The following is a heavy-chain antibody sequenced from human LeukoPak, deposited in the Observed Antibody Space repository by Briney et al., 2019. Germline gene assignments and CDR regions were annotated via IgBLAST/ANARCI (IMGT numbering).Heavy chain of an antibody. D-gene: IGHD6-19*01. Sequence: HAGGSLRLSCAASGFTFSNYAMSWVRQAPGKGLEWVSGISGSGGSTYYADSVKGRFTISRDNSKNTLYLQMSSLRAEDTAVYYCAKGSSSGWYLYYFDYWGQGTLVTVSS. CDR3: AKGSSSGWYLYYFDY. CDR1: GFTFSNYA. J-gene: IGHJ4*02. V-gene: IGHV3-23*01. CDR2: ISGSGGST.